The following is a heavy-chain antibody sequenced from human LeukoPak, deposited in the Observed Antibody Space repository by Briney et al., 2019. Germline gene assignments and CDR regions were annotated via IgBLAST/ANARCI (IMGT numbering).Heavy chain of an antibody. CDR1: GDSISSYY. CDR2: IYTSGST. D-gene: IGHD6-6*01. CDR3: LAARPYYYYYMDV. V-gene: IGHV4-4*07. J-gene: IGHJ6*03. Sequence: SETLSLTCTVSGDSISSYYWSWIRQPAGKGLEWIGRIYTSGSTNYNPSLKSRLTMSVDTSKNQFSLKLSSVTAADTAVYYSLAARPYYYYYMDVWGKGTTVTVSS.